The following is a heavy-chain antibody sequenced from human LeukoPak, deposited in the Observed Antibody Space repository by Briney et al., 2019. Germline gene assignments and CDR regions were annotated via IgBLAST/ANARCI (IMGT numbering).Heavy chain of an antibody. J-gene: IGHJ4*02. CDR1: GGSISSSSYY. CDR2: IYYSGST. D-gene: IGHD6-19*01. V-gene: IGHV4-39*07. Sequence: SETLSLTCTVSGGSISSSSYYWGWIRQPPGKGLEWIGSIYYSGSTYYNPSLKSRVTISVDTSRNQFSLKLSSVTAADTAVYYCARGRFGGIAVAGPLFDYWGQGTLVTVSS. CDR3: ARGRFGGIAVAGPLFDY.